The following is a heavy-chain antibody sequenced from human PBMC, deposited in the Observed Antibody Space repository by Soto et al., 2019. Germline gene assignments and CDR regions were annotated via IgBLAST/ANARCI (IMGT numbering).Heavy chain of an antibody. CDR2: IIPILGIA. V-gene: IGHV1-69*02. D-gene: IGHD3-10*01. J-gene: IGHJ6*02. Sequence: QVQLVQSGAEVKKPGSSVKVSCKGSGGTFSSYTISWVRQAPRQGLEWMGRIIPILGIANHAQKVQGRVTITGDKSTSTAYMELSSLSYEDTAVYYCARFRGSYGMDVWGQGTTVTVSS. CDR1: GGTFSSYT. CDR3: ARFRGSYGMDV.